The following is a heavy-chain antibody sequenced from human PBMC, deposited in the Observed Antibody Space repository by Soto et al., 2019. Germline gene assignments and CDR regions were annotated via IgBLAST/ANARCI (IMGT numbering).Heavy chain of an antibody. CDR1: GGTFSSYA. Sequence: QVQLVQSGAEVQKPGSSVKVSCKASGGTFSSYAISWVRQAPGQGLEWMGGIIPIFGTANYAQKFQGRVTITADESTSTAYMELSSLRSEDTAVYYCARDQVLGGQQLVSFDYWGQGTLVTVFS. J-gene: IGHJ4*02. CDR2: IIPIFGTA. D-gene: IGHD6-13*01. V-gene: IGHV1-69*01. CDR3: ARDQVLGGQQLVSFDY.